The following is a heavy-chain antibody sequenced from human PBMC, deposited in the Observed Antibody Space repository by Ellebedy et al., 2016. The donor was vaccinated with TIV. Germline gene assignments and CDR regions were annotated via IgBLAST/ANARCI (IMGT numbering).Heavy chain of an antibody. CDR3: ARGQGSSALFDP. V-gene: IGHV1-8*01. J-gene: IGHJ5*02. Sequence: AASVKVSCKASGYTFTSYDINWVRQATGQGLEWMGWMNPNSGNTGYAQKFQGRVTMTRNTSISTAYMELSSLRSEDTAVYYCARGQGSSALFDPWGQGTLVTVSS. CDR1: GYTFTSYD. CDR2: MNPNSGNT.